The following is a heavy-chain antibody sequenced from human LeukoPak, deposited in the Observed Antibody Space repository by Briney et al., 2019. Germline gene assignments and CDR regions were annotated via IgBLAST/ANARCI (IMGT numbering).Heavy chain of an antibody. J-gene: IGHJ4*02. CDR1: GFTFSSYE. CDR3: AKGAELTDY. V-gene: IGHV3-21*04. D-gene: IGHD1-7*01. Sequence: GGSLRLSCAASGFTFSSYEMNWVRQAPGKGLEWVSSISSSSSYINYADSVRGRFTISRDNAKNTLYLQMNSLRAEDTAVYYCAKGAELTDYWGQGTLVTVSS. CDR2: ISSSSSYI.